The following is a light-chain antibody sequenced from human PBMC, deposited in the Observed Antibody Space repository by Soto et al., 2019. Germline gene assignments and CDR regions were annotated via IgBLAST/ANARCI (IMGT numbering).Light chain of an antibody. Sequence: QSALTQPPSVSGSPGHSVTISCIGTSSDIGTFNYVSWHQQRPGKAPRLIIYDVFQRPSGVPDRFSASKSGITASLTISGLQAEDEADYYCCSYAGRTSVLFGGGTKLTVL. CDR1: SSDIGTFNY. CDR3: CSYAGRTSVL. J-gene: IGLJ2*01. V-gene: IGLV2-11*01. CDR2: DVF.